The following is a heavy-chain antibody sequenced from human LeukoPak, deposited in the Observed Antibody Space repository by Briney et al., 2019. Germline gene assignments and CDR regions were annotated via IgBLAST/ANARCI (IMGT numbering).Heavy chain of an antibody. J-gene: IGHJ5*02. CDR2: INPNSGGA. D-gene: IGHD3-9*01. Sequence: ASVKVSCKASGYTFTGYYMHWVRQAPGQGLEWMGWINPNSGGANYAQKFRGRVTMTRDTSISTAYMELSRLRSDDTAVYYCARNYYDILTGYYRGDWFDPWGQGTLVTVSS. CDR1: GYTFTGYY. V-gene: IGHV1-2*02. CDR3: ARNYYDILTGYYRGDWFDP.